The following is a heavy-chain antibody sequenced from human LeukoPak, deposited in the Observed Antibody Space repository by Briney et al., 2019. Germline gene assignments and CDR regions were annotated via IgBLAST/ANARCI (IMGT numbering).Heavy chain of an antibody. CDR1: GFTFSSYA. CDR3: DGTWPRDYYGMDV. D-gene: IGHD1-1*01. J-gene: IGHJ6*02. Sequence: GGSLRLSCAASGFTFSSYAMSWVRQAPGKGLEWGSAISGSGGSTYYADSVKGRFTISRDNSKNTLYLQMNGLRAEDTAVYYCDGTWPRDYYGMDVWGRGTTVTVSS. V-gene: IGHV3-23*01. CDR2: ISGSGGST.